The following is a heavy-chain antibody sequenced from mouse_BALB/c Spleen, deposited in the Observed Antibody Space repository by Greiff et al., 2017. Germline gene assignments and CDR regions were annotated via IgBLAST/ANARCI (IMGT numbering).Heavy chain of an antibody. CDR1: GDSITSGY. CDR2: ISYSGST. V-gene: IGHV3-8*02. D-gene: IGHD2-1*01. Sequence: SGPSLVKPSQTLSLSCSVTGDSITSGYWNWLRKFPGNKLEYMGYISYSGSTSYNPSLKSRISITRDTSKNQYYLQLTSVTTEDTATYSCARRDGNYAMDYWGQGTSVTVSS. CDR3: ARRDGNYAMDY. J-gene: IGHJ4*01.